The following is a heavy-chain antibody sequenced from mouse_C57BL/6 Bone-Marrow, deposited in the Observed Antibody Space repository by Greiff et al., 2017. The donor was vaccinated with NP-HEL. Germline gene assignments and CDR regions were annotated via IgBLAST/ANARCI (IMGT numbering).Heavy chain of an antibody. V-gene: IGHV1-64*01. D-gene: IGHD1-1*01. CDR1: GYTFTSYW. J-gene: IGHJ3*01. CDR2: IHPNSGST. Sequence: VQLQQPGAELVKPGASVKLSCKASGYTFTSYWMHWVKQRPGQGLEWIGMIHPNSGSTNYNEKFKSKATLTVDKSSSTAYMQRSSLTSEDAAVYYCARPLITTVVATPYWGQGTLVTVSA. CDR3: ARPLITTVVATPY.